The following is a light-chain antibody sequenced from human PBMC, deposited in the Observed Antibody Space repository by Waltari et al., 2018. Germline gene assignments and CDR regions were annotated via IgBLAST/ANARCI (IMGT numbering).Light chain of an antibody. V-gene: IGKV1-39*01. CDR3: QQSYSTPPWT. CDR2: AAS. CDR1: PSISSY. Sequence: DIQMTQSPSSLSASVGDRVTITCRASPSISSYLNWYQEKPGKAPKLLIYAASSLQSGVPSRFNSSGSGTDFTLTISSLQPEDFATYYCQQSYSTPPWTFGQGTKLEIK. J-gene: IGKJ2*02.